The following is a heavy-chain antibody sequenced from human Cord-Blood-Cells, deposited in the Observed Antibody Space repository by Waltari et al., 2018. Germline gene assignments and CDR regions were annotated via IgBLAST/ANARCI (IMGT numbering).Heavy chain of an antibody. CDR2: ISSSSSYI. Sequence: VQLVESGGGLVKPGGTLRLSCAASGFCFRSYSMIWVRQAPGKGLEWVSSISSSSSYIYYADSVKGRFTISRDNAKNSLYLQMNSLRAEDTAVYYCARDRGYSYGDAFDIWGQGTMVTVSS. CDR1: GFCFRSYS. CDR3: ARDRGYSYGDAFDI. D-gene: IGHD5-18*01. J-gene: IGHJ3*02. V-gene: IGHV3-21*01.